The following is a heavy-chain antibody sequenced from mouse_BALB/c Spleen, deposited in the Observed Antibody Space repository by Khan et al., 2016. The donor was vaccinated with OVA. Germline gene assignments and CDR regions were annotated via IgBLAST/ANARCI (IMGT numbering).Heavy chain of an antibody. CDR2: IWGGGGT. V-gene: IGHV2-6-4*01. Sequence: QVQLKESGPGLVAPSQSLSITCTVSGFSLSRYNVHWVRQPPGKGLEWLGMIWGGGGTDYTSALISSLSIIKDDSKRQVFFKMNSLHTDDTAMYSCTRAYYRYDGYYAMDYWGQGTSVTVSS. D-gene: IGHD2-14*01. CDR3: TRAYYRYDGYYAMDY. CDR1: GFSLSRYN. J-gene: IGHJ4*01.